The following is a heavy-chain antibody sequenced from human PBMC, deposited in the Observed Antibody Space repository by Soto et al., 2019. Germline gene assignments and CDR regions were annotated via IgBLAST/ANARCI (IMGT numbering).Heavy chain of an antibody. CDR2: ISGSGGST. D-gene: IGHD2-2*01. CDR3: AKDRSSTSCYAFDY. CDR1: GFTFSSYA. Sequence: GGSLRLSCAAPGFTFSSYAMSWVRQAPGKGLEWVSAISGSGGSTYYADSVKGRFTISRDNSKNTLYLQMNSLRVEDTAVYYCAKDRSSTSCYAFDYWGQGSLVTVSS. J-gene: IGHJ4*02. V-gene: IGHV3-23*01.